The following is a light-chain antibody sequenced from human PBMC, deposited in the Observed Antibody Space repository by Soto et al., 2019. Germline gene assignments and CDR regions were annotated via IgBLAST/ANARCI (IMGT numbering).Light chain of an antibody. CDR2: GAS. CDR1: QSVNNNY. J-gene: IGKJ2*01. Sequence: EIVLTQSPGTLSLSPGERATLSCRASQSVNNNYLAWYQQKPGQAPRLLIYGASSRATGIPDRFSGSGSGTDFTLIISRLEPEDFAVYYCQQYGSSLYTFGQGTKLEIK. CDR3: QQYGSSLYT. V-gene: IGKV3-20*01.